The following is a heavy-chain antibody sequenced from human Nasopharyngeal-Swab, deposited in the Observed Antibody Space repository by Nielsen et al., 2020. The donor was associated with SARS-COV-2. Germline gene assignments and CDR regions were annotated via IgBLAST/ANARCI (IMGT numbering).Heavy chain of an antibody. CDR2: ISSSSSYI. Sequence: GESLKISCAASGFTFSSYSMNWVRQAPGKGLEWVSSISSSSSYIYYADSVKGRFTISRDNAKNSLYLQMNSLRAEDTAVYYCARASGYDFGYYYGMGVWGQGTTVTVSS. V-gene: IGHV3-21*01. J-gene: IGHJ6*02. CDR3: ARASGYDFGYYYGMGV. CDR1: GFTFSSYS. D-gene: IGHD5-12*01.